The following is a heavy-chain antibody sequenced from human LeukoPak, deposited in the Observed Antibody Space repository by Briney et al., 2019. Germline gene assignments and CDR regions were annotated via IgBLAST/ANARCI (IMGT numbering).Heavy chain of an antibody. V-gene: IGHV3-43*01. CDR2: ISWDGGST. J-gene: IGHJ4*02. CDR3: AKAHDFWSGYDY. CDR1: GFTFDDYT. Sequence: PGGSLRLSCAASGFTFDDYTMHWVRQAPGKGLGWVSLISWDGGSTYYVDSVKGRFTISRDNSKNSLYLQMNSLRTEDTALYYCAKAHDFWSGYDYWGQGTLVTVSS. D-gene: IGHD3-3*01.